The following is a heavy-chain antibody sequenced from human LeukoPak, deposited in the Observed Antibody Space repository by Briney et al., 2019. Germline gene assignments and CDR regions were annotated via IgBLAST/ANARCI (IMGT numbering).Heavy chain of an antibody. D-gene: IGHD2-8*01. CDR2: TNEDESAK. V-gene: IGHV3-7*01. J-gene: IGHJ3*02. CDR3: ARGVNRAYDI. CDR1: GFSFTSYW. Sequence: GGSLRLSCAPSGFSFTSYWMSWVRQAPGKGLEWVALTNEDESAKYYVDSVKGRFTISRDNAKNSLFLQMNSLRDEDTAMYYCARGVNRAYDIWGHGTMVTVSS.